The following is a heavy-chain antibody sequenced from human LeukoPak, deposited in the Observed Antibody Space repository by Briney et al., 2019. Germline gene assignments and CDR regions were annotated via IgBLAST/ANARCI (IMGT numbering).Heavy chain of an antibody. D-gene: IGHD3-10*01. J-gene: IGHJ4*02. CDR1: GYTFINYG. V-gene: IGHV1-18*01. Sequence: GASVTVSCKASGYTFINYGITWVRQAPGQGLEWMGWISAYNSAYNGNTHYAQKLQGRVTMTTDTSTNTGYMELRSLRSDDTAVYYCAREYGSWSYTGIDYWGQGTLVTVSS. CDR2: ISAYNSAYNGNT. CDR3: AREYGSWSYTGIDY.